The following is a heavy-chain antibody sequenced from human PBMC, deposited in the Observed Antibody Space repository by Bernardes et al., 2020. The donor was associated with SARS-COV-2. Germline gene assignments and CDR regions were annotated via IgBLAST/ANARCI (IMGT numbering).Heavy chain of an antibody. D-gene: IGHD6-19*01. J-gene: IGHJ3*02. CDR2: INHSGST. Sequence: SETLSLTCAVYGGSFSGYYWSWIRQPPGKGLEWIGEINHSGSTNYNPSLKSRVTISVDTSKNQFSLKLSSVTAADTAVYYCARVPAARKQWLVRGGAFDIWGQGTMVTVSS. CDR3: ARVPAARKQWLVRGGAFDI. CDR1: GGSFSGYY. V-gene: IGHV4-34*01.